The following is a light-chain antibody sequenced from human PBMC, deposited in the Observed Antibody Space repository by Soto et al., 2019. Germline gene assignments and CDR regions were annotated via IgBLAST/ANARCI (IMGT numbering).Light chain of an antibody. J-gene: IGKJ5*01. CDR3: MQALQTPIT. V-gene: IGKV2-28*01. Sequence: DIVMTQSPLSLPVTPGEPASISCRSSQSLLHSNGYNYLDWYLQKPGQSPQLLIYLGSNRASGVPDRFSGSGSGTDFTLTISRVEADDVGVYYCMQALQTPITFGQGTRLEI. CDR1: QSLLHSNGYNY. CDR2: LGS.